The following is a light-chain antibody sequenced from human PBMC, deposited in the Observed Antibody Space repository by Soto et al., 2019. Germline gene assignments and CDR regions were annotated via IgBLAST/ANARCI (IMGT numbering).Light chain of an antibody. CDR1: QYINNY. CDR2: AAY. J-gene: IGKJ2*01. V-gene: IGKV1-39*01. CDR3: QQSYSTPPYT. Sequence: DIQMTQSPSSLSTSVGDRVTITCRASQYINNYLNWYQQKPGKAPKLLIFAAYNLQSGVPSRFSRNGSWTDFTLTISSLQTEDFATYYCQQSYSTPPYTFGQGTKLDMK.